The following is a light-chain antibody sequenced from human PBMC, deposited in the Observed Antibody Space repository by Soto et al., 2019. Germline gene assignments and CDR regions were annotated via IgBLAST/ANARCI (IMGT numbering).Light chain of an antibody. V-gene: IGKV3-15*01. CDR2: GAS. J-gene: IGKJ1*01. CDR3: QQFNDWTLT. Sequence: EIVMTQFPATLSVSPGERAIISCRASQSIKTDVAWYQQRPGQAPRLLIYGASARAPGIPARFSASGSGTEFTLAISSLQSEDFALYYCQQFNDWTLTFGQGTKV. CDR1: QSIKTD.